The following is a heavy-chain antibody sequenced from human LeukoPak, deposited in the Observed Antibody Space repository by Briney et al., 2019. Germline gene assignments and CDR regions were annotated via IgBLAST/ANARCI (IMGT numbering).Heavy chain of an antibody. CDR2: ISAYNGNT. D-gene: IGHD7-27*01. CDR1: GYTFTSYY. V-gene: IGHV1-18*04. Sequence: GASVKVSCKASGYTFTSYYMHWVRQAPGQGLEWMGWISAYNGNTNYAQKLQGRVTMTTDTSTSTAYMELRSLRSDDTAVYYCARDLRGGPWGYWGQGTLVTVSS. CDR3: ARDLRGGPWGY. J-gene: IGHJ4*02.